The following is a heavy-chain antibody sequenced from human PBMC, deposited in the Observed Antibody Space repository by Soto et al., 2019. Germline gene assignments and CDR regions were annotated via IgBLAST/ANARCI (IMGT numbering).Heavy chain of an antibody. J-gene: IGHJ1*01. CDR1: GFTFSSYA. CDR2: ISGSGIST. V-gene: IGHV3-23*01. Sequence: EVQLLESGGGLVQPGGSLRLSCAASGFTFSSYAMSWVRQAPGKGLEWVSTISGSGISTYYADSVKGRFTISRDNSKYARYLQMHRMRAKDTAVDYCAEDGDYRPEYFQHWGQGTLVTVSS. D-gene: IGHD4-17*01. CDR3: AEDGDYRPEYFQH.